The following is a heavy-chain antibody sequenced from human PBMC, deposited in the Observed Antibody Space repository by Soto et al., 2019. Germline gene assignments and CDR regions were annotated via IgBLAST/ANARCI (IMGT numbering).Heavy chain of an antibody. J-gene: IGHJ4*02. CDR2: IRSKANNYAT. CDR1: GFTFSGSA. D-gene: IGHD2-15*01. CDR3: TRRSSYCSGGSCYSSYFDY. V-gene: IGHV3-73*01. Sequence: GGSLRLSCAASGFTFSGSAMHWVRQASGKGLEWVGRIRSKANNYATAYAASVKGRFTISRDDSKNTAYLQMNSLKTEDTAVYYCTRRSSYCSGGSCYSSYFDYWGQGTLVTVSS.